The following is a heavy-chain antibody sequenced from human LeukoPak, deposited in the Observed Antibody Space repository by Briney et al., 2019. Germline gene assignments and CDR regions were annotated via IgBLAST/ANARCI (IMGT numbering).Heavy chain of an antibody. J-gene: IGHJ6*02. CDR3: ASSQLLYGNMLDYYGMDV. Sequence: SETLSLTCTVSGGSISSSSYYWGWIRQPPGKGLEWIGSIYYSGSTYYNPSLKSRVTISVDTSKNQFSLKLSSVTAADTAVYYCASSQLLYGNMLDYYGMDVWGQGTTVTVSS. D-gene: IGHD2-2*02. CDR1: GGSISSSSYY. CDR2: IYYSGST. V-gene: IGHV4-39*01.